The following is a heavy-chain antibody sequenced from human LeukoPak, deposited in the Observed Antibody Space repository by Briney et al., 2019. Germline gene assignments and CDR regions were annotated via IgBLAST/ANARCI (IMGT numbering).Heavy chain of an antibody. CDR2: ISSSGSTI. CDR3: AELGITMIGGV. D-gene: IGHD3-10*02. Sequence: GGSLRLSCVASGFNFNNYNMNWVRQAPGKGLEWVSYISSSGSTIYYADSVKGRFTISRDNAKNSLYLQMNSLRAEDTAVYYCAELGITMIGGVWGKGTTVTISS. J-gene: IGHJ6*04. CDR1: GFNFNNYN. V-gene: IGHV3-48*04.